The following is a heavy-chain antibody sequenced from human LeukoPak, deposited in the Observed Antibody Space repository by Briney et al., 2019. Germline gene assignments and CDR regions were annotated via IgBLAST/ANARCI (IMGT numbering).Heavy chain of an antibody. V-gene: IGHV4-59*01. CDR2: IYYSGST. CDR3: AGRFNGYCSGGSCSTDEYYFHY. D-gene: IGHD2-15*01. CDR1: GDSISSYY. Sequence: SETLSLTCTVSGDSISSYYWSWIRQPPGEGLEWIGYIYYSGSTNYNPSLKSRVTISVDTSKNQFSLKLSSVTAADTAVYYCAGRFNGYCSGGSCSTDEYYFHYWGQGTLVTVSS. J-gene: IGHJ4*02.